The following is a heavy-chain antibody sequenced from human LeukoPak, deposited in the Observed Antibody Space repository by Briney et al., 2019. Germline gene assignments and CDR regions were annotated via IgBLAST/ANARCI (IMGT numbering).Heavy chain of an antibody. CDR1: GYTVSSNY. D-gene: IGHD5-18*01. V-gene: IGHV3-53*05. CDR2: IYSGGST. J-gene: IGHJ3*02. CDR3: ASRYSYGYAFDI. Sequence: PGGSLRLSCAASGYTVSSNYMSWVRQAPGKGLEWVSVIYSGGSTYYADSVKGRFTISRDNFKNTLYLQMNSLRAEDTAVYYCASRYSYGYAFDIWGQGTMVTVSS.